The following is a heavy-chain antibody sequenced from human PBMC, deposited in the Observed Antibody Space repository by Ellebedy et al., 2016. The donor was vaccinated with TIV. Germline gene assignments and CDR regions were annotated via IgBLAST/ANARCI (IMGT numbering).Heavy chain of an antibody. CDR3: ATRGIAAAADSYYYYYGMDV. CDR2: INPNNSDT. J-gene: IGHJ6*02. CDR1: GYTFSGYY. Sequence: ASVKVSCKASGYTFSGYYVHWVRQAPGQGLEWMGWINPNNSDTNYAQKFQGRVTMTRDTSISTAYMDLSRLRSDDTAVYYCATRGIAAAADSYYYYYGMDVWGQGTTVTVSS. V-gene: IGHV1-2*02. D-gene: IGHD6-13*01.